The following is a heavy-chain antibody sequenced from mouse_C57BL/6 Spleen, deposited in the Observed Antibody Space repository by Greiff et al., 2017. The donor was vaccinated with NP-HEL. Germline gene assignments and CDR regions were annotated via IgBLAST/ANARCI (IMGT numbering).Heavy chain of an antibody. CDR2: IYPSDSET. V-gene: IGHV1-61*01. Sequence: QVQLKQPGAELVRPGSSVKLSCKASGYTFTSYWMDWVKQRPGQGLEWIGNIYPSDSETHYNQKFKDKATLTVDKSSSTAYMQLSSLTSEDSAVYYCARGPLYGYDGHYFDYWGQGTTLTVSS. CDR3: ARGPLYGYDGHYFDY. J-gene: IGHJ2*01. D-gene: IGHD2-2*01. CDR1: GYTFTSYW.